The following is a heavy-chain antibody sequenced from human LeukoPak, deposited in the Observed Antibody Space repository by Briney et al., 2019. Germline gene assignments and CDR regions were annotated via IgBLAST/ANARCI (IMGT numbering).Heavy chain of an antibody. J-gene: IGHJ4*02. D-gene: IGHD4-17*01. CDR3: ARMTVTTDFDY. V-gene: IGHV3-30*03. CDR1: GFTFSSYG. Sequence: GGSLRLSCAASGFTFSSYGMHWVRQAPGKGLEWVAVISYDGSNKYYADSVKGRFTISRDNSKNTLYLQMNSLRAEDTAVYYCARMTVTTDFDYWGQGTLVTVSP. CDR2: ISYDGSNK.